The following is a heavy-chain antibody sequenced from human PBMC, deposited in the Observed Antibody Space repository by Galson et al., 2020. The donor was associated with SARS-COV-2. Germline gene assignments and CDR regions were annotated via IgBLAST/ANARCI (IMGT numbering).Heavy chain of an antibody. Sequence: GESLKISCKGSGYSFTNYWIGWVRQMPGKGLEWMGIFYPGDSDTKYSPSFQGQVTISADKSISTAYLQWSSLKASDTAMYYCARQRKSGLFGLVVVYGGSDAFDIWGQGTMVTVSS. D-gene: IGHD3-22*01. CDR3: ARQRKSGLFGLVVVYGGSDAFDI. CDR1: GYSFTNYW. J-gene: IGHJ3*02. CDR2: FYPGDSDT. V-gene: IGHV5-51*01.